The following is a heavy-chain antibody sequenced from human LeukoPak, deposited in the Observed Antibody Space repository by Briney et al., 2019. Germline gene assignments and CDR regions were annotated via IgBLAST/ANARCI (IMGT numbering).Heavy chain of an antibody. Sequence: PSETLSLTCTVSGGSISSYYWSWIRQPPGKGLEWIGYIYYSGSTNYNPSLKSRVTISVDTSKNQFSLKLSSVTAADTAVYYCARHGNTVTNYFDYWGQGTLATVSS. D-gene: IGHD4-17*01. CDR3: ARHGNTVTNYFDY. CDR1: GGSISSYY. CDR2: IYYSGST. J-gene: IGHJ4*02. V-gene: IGHV4-59*08.